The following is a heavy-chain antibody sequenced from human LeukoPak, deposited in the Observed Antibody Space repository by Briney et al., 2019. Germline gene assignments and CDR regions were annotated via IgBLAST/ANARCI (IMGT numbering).Heavy chain of an antibody. CDR1: GDSISSDIW. Sequence: SGTLSLTCAVSGDSISSDIWWSWVRQPPGKGLEWIAEIHHSGSTNYNPSLKSRVAISVDKSTNQFSLKLSSLTAADTAVYYCARSGYYSLEYWGQGTLVTVSS. CDR3: ARSGYYSLEY. V-gene: IGHV4-4*02. D-gene: IGHD3-22*01. J-gene: IGHJ4*02. CDR2: IHHSGST.